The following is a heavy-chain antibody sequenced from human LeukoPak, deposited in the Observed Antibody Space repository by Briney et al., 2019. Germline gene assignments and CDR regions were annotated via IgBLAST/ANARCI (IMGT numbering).Heavy chain of an antibody. CDR1: GGSISSSNW. V-gene: IGHV4-4*02. CDR3: ARDRGGYYGSGDRYFDL. D-gene: IGHD3-10*01. Sequence: PSGTLSLTCAVSGGSISSSNWWSWVRQPPGKGLEWIGEIYHSGSTNYDPSLKSRVTISVDKSKNQFSLKLSSVTAADTAVYYCARDRGGYYGSGDRYFDLWGRGTLVTVSS. CDR2: IYHSGST. J-gene: IGHJ2*01.